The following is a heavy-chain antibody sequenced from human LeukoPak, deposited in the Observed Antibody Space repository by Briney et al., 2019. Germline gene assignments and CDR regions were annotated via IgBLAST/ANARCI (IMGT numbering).Heavy chain of an antibody. J-gene: IGHJ4*02. Sequence: GGSLRLSCAASGFTFSSYEMNWVRQAPGKGLEWVSYISSSGSTIYYADSVKGRFTISRDNSKNTLYLQMNSLRAEDTAVYYCAKDQYYGSGSYYNPAPDYWGQGTLVTVSS. CDR2: ISSSGSTI. D-gene: IGHD3-10*01. V-gene: IGHV3-48*03. CDR1: GFTFSSYE. CDR3: AKDQYYGSGSYYNPAPDY.